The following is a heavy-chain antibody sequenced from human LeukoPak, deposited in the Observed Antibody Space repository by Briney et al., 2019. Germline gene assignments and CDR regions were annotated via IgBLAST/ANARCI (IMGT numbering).Heavy chain of an antibody. J-gene: IGHJ4*02. V-gene: IGHV3-23*01. Sequence: SGGSLRLSCAASGFTFSSYAMSWVRQAPGKGLEWVSAISGSGGSTYYADSVKGRFTISRDNSKNTLYLQMNSLRAEDTAVYYCAKVGVVVSNNGYWGQGTLVTVSS. CDR3: AKVGVVVSNNGY. CDR2: ISGSGGST. CDR1: GFTFSSYA. D-gene: IGHD3-22*01.